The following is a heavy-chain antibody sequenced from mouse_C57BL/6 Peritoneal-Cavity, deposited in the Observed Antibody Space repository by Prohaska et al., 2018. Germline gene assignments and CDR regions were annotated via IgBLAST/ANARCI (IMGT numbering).Heavy chain of an antibody. CDR2: INSDGIAI. Sequence: EVQLLETGGGLVQPGGSRGLSCEGSGFTFSGFWMSWVRQTPGKTLEWIGDINSDGIAINYSPSIKDRFTIFRDNDKSTLYLQISNVRSEDTATYFCMRYGNYWYFDVWGTGTTVTVSS. CDR1: GFTFSGFW. CDR3: MRYGNYWYFDV. J-gene: IGHJ1*03. D-gene: IGHD2-1*01. V-gene: IGHV11-2*01.